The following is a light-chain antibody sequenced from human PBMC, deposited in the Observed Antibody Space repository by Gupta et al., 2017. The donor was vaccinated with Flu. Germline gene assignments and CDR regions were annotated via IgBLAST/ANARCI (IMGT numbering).Light chain of an antibody. Sequence: GQTATIACGGDNIGSESVHWYQQKPGQAPVLILYDDDVRPSGIPERFSGSNSGNTAALTISRVEAGDEADYYCQVWDTNTDHLLFGGGTMLTVV. J-gene: IGLJ3*02. CDR3: QVWDTNTDHLL. V-gene: IGLV3-21*02. CDR1: NIGSES. CDR2: DDD.